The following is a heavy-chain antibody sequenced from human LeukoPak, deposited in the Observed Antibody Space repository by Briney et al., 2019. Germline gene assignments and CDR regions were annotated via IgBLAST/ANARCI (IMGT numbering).Heavy chain of an antibody. V-gene: IGHV1-3*01. J-gene: IGHJ5*02. D-gene: IGHD3-16*02. CDR3: ARGRDDYVWGSYRTTNWFDP. CDR1: GYTFTSYA. Sequence: ASVKVSCKASGYTFTSYAMHWVRQAPGQRLEWMGWINAGNGNTKYSQKFQGRVTITRDTSASTAYMELSSLRSEDTAVYYCARGRDDYVWGSYRTTNWFDPWGQGTLVTVSS. CDR2: INAGNGNT.